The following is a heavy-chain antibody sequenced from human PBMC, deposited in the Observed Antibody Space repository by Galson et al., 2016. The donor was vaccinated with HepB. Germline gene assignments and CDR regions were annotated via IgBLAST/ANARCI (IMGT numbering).Heavy chain of an antibody. D-gene: IGHD3-3*01. CDR1: GFTFRDFP. CDR2: ISSDGVYT. V-gene: IGHV3-21*04. CDR3: SKGEFDFWGGHQSFEY. Sequence: SLRLSCAASGFTFRDFPMVWVRQAPGQGLEWVSSISSDGVYTYYADSLKGRFSISRDNAKNSLFLQMSSLRAEDTAVYYCSKGEFDFWGGHQSFEYWGQGTLVTVSS. J-gene: IGHJ4*02.